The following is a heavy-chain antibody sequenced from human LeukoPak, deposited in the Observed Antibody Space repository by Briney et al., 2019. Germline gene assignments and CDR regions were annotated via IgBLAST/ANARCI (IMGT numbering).Heavy chain of an antibody. J-gene: IGHJ4*02. CDR3: ARWGTGPTAFDY. V-gene: IGHV4-39*01. CDR2: IYYSGST. Sequence: SETLSLTCTVSGGSISSSSYYWGWIRQPPGKGLEWIGSIYYSGSTYYNPSLKSRVTISVGTSKNQFSLKLSSVTAADTAVYYCARWGTGPTAFDYWGQGTLVTVSS. D-gene: IGHD1-1*01. CDR1: GGSISSSSYY.